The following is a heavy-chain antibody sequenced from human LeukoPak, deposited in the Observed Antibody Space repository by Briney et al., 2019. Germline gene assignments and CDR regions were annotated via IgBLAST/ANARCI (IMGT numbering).Heavy chain of an antibody. CDR2: INHSGST. CDR3: ARAYGSNSTYYFDY. J-gene: IGHJ4*02. V-gene: IGHV4-34*01. Sequence: PSETLSLTCAVYGGSFSGYYWSWIRQPPGKGLEWIGEINHSGSTNYNPSLKSRVTISVDTSKNQFSLKLSSVTAADTAVYYCARAYGSNSTYYFDYWGQGTLVTVSS. D-gene: IGHD4-23*01. CDR1: GGSFSGYY.